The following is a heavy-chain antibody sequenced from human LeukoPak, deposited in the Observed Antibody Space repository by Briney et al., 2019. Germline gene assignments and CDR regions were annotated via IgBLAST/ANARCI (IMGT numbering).Heavy chain of an antibody. D-gene: IGHD6-19*01. V-gene: IGHV3-11*03. CDR2: ISSSSSYT. CDR1: GFTFSGYY. CDR3: ARRAKEYSSGWYPNFDY. Sequence: SGGSLRLSCAASGFTFSGYYMSWIRHAPGKGLEWVSYISSSSSYTNYADSVKGRFTISRDNAKNSLYLQMNSLRAEDTAVFYCARRAKEYSSGWYPNFDYWGQGTLVTVSS. J-gene: IGHJ4*02.